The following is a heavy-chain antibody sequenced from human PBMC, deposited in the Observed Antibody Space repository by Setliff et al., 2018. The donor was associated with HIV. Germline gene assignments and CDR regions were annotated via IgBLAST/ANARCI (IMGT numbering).Heavy chain of an antibody. CDR3: AREPDY. D-gene: IGHD1-1*01. V-gene: IGHV4-34*01. CDR2: MNHRGVI. Sequence: NPSETLSLTCTVYGGSFSGYYWTWIRQPPGKGLEFIGEMNHRGVIKYLSSLKSRVTMAVDTSRNQFSLKLTSMTAADTAVYYCAREPDYWGQGTLVTVSS. J-gene: IGHJ4*02. CDR1: GGSFSGYY.